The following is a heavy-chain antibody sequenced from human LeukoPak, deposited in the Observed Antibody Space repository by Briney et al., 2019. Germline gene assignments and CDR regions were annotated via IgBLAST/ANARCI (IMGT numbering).Heavy chain of an antibody. Sequence: NPSETLSLTCAVSGYSISSGYYWGWIRQPPGKGLEWIGSIYHSGSTYYNPSLKSRVTISVDTSKNQFSLKLSSVTAADTAVYYCASAAQLYCSSTSCSPNYYYYYMDVWGKGTTVTVSS. J-gene: IGHJ6*03. V-gene: IGHV4-38-2*01. CDR3: ASAAQLYCSSTSCSPNYYYYYMDV. D-gene: IGHD2-2*01. CDR1: GYSISSGYY. CDR2: IYHSGST.